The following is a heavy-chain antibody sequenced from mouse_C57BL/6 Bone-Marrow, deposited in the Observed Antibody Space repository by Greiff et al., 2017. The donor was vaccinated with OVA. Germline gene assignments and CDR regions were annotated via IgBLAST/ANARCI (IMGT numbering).Heavy chain of an antibody. V-gene: IGHV1-19*01. Sequence: VQLQQSGPVLVKPGASVKMSCKASGYTFTDYYMNWVKQSHGKSLEWIGVINPYNGGTSYKQKFKGKATLTVDKSSSTAYMELNSLTSEDSAVYYCARSLTGTVFAYWGQGTLVTVSA. CDR3: ARSLTGTVFAY. J-gene: IGHJ3*01. D-gene: IGHD4-1*01. CDR1: GYTFTDYY. CDR2: INPYNGGT.